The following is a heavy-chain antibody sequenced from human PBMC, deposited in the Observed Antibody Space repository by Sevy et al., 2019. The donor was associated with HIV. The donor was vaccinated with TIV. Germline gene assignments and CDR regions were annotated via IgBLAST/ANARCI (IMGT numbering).Heavy chain of an antibody. J-gene: IGHJ6*02. Sequence: ASVKVSCKASGYTFTGYYMHWVRQAPGQGLEWMGWINPNSGGTNYAQKFQGRVTMTRDTSIGTAYMELGRLRSDDTAVYYCARVPYSSSWYRGYYGMDVWGQGTTVTVSS. CDR3: ARVPYSSSWYRGYYGMDV. CDR2: INPNSGGT. CDR1: GYTFTGYY. V-gene: IGHV1-2*02. D-gene: IGHD6-13*01.